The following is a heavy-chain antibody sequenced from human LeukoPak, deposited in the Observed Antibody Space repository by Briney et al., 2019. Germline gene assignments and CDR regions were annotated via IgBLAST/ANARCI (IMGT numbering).Heavy chain of an antibody. CDR2: IYYSGST. Sequence: SETLSLTCTVSGGSISSYYWSWIRQPPGKGPEWIGYIYYSGSTNYNPSLKSRVTISVDTSKNQFSLKLSSVTAADTAVYYCARDYYGSGKGWFDPWGQGTLVTVSS. D-gene: IGHD3-10*01. CDR3: ARDYYGSGKGWFDP. J-gene: IGHJ5*02. V-gene: IGHV4-59*01. CDR1: GGSISSYY.